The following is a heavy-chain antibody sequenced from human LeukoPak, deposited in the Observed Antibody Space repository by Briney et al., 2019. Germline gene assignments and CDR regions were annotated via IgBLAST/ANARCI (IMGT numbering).Heavy chain of an antibody. Sequence: SETLSLTCTVSGGSISGYYWSWIRQPPGKGLEWIGYIYYSGSTYYNPSLKSRVTISVDTSKNQFSLKLSSVTAADTAVYYCASLYSSSWYDYFDYWGQGTLVTVSS. CDR1: GGSISGYY. CDR3: ASLYSSSWYDYFDY. CDR2: IYYSGST. D-gene: IGHD6-13*01. J-gene: IGHJ4*02. V-gene: IGHV4-59*08.